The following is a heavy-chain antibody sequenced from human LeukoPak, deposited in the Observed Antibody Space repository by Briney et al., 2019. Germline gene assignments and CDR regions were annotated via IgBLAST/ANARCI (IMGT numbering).Heavy chain of an antibody. CDR3: ARGQGWNPEAVTNAFDI. CDR2: ISSSSSYI. J-gene: IGHJ3*02. CDR1: GFTFSSYS. V-gene: IGHV3-21*01. Sequence: GGSLRLSCAASGFTFSSYSMNWVRQAPGKGLEWVSSISSSSSYIYYADSVKGRFTISRDNAKNSLYLQMNSLRVEDTAVYYCARGQGWNPEAVTNAFDIWGQGTMVTVSS. D-gene: IGHD1-1*01.